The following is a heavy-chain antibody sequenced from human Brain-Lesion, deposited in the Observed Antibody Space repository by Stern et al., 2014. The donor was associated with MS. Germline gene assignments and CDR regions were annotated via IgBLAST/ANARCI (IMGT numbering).Heavy chain of an antibody. CDR2: IYFNGNP. CDR3: AGEEDIRYCSGGSCTGNWFDP. V-gene: IGHV4-39*02. J-gene: IGHJ5*02. Sequence: VQLVESGPGLVKPSETLSLTCTVAGGSVSSTSYAWAWIRQPPGKGLEWIGAIYFNGNPSYSPSLQHRLTIFLDQSKNHFSLQLGSVTAADTAVYYCAGEEDIRYCSGGSCTGNWFDPWGQGTLVTVSS. CDR1: GGSVSSTSYA. D-gene: IGHD2-15*01.